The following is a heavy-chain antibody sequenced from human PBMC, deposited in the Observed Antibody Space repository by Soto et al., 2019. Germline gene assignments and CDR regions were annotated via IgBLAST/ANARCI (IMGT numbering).Heavy chain of an antibody. D-gene: IGHD2-15*01. CDR1: GGSIISSSYY. CDR2: IYYSGST. V-gene: IGHV4-39*01. Sequence: SETLCLTCTVSGGSIISSSYYWGWIRQPPGKGLEWIGSIYYSGSTYYNPSLKSRVTISVDTSKNQFSLKLSSVTAADTAVYYCARHPQRYCGGGSCYSVAFDYWGQGTLVTVSS. CDR3: ARHPQRYCGGGSCYSVAFDY. J-gene: IGHJ4*02.